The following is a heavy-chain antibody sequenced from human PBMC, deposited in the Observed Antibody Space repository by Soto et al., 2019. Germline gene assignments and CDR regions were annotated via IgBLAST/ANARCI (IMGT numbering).Heavy chain of an antibody. CDR2: ISSSSSYI. CDR1: GFTFSSYS. D-gene: IGHD3-3*01. CDR3: ARNYDFWSGYYTVYYYMDV. Sequence: GGSLSLSCAASGFTFSSYSMNWVRQAPGKGLEWVSSISSSSSYIYYADSVKGRFTISRDNAKNSLYLQMNSLRAEDTAVYYCARNYDFWSGYYTVYYYMDVWGKGTTVTVSS. J-gene: IGHJ6*03. V-gene: IGHV3-21*01.